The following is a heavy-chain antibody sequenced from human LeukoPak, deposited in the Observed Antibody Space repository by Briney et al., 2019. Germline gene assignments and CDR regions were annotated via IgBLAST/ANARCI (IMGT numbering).Heavy chain of an antibody. J-gene: IGHJ4*02. CDR2: ISPNSGGT. Sequence: GALVKVSCKASGYTFTGYYMHWVRQAPGQGLEWMGWISPNSGGTNYAQKFQGRVTMTRDTSISTAYMELSRLRSDDTAVYYCARDPYYYDSSGYYYEDYWGQGTLVTVSS. CDR3: ARDPYYYDSSGYYYEDY. D-gene: IGHD3-22*01. V-gene: IGHV1-2*02. CDR1: GYTFTGYY.